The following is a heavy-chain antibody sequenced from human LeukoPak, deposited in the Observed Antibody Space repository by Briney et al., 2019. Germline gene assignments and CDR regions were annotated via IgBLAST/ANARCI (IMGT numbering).Heavy chain of an antibody. Sequence: WASVKVSCKASGYTFTSYYMHWVRQAPGQGLEWMGIINPSGGSTSYAQKFQGRVTMTRDMSTSTVYMELSSLRSEDTAVYYCARDMEGGIAAAGLVDYWGQGTLVTVSS. J-gene: IGHJ4*02. CDR2: INPSGGST. D-gene: IGHD6-13*01. V-gene: IGHV1-46*01. CDR1: GYTFTSYY. CDR3: ARDMEGGIAAAGLVDY.